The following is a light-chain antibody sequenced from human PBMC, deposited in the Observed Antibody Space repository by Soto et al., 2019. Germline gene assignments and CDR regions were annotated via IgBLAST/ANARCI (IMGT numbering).Light chain of an antibody. CDR2: EVS. V-gene: IGLV2-14*01. CDR3: SSYTSSSTWV. CDR1: SSNIGNNY. J-gene: IGLJ3*02. Sequence: QSVLTQPPSVSAAPGQKVTISCSGSSSNIGNNYVSWYQQHPGKAPKLMIYEVSNRPSGVSNRFSGSKSGNTASLTISGLQAEDEADYYCSSYTSSSTWVFGGGTKVTVL.